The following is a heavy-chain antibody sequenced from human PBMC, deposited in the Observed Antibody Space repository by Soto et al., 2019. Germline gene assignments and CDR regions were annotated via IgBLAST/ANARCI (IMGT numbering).Heavy chain of an antibody. D-gene: IGHD6-13*01. CDR1: GGSLNNFF. V-gene: IGHV4-34*01. CDR3: ASQVGVPSNWVGVA. CDR2: INHTGST. Sequence: PSETLSLTCAVYGGSLNNFFWSWIRQSPGKGLEWIGEINHTGSTSYNPSLKSRVTISVDTSKNQFSLRLSSVNAADTAVYYCASQVGVPSNWVGVAWGQGTLVTVSS. J-gene: IGHJ5*02.